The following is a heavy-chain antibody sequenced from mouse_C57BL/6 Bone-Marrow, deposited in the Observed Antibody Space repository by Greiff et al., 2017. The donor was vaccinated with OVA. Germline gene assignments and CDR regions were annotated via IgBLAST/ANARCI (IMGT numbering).Heavy chain of an antibody. D-gene: IGHD1-1*02. CDR1: GFNIKDYY. J-gene: IGHJ2*01. Sequence: EVQLQQSGAELVRPGASVTLSCTASGFNIKDYYMHWVKQRPEQGLEWIGRIDPEDGDTEYAPKFPGKATMTADTSSNTAYLQLSSLTSEDTAVYYCTTEPYGDYFDYWGQGTTLTVSS. CDR3: TTEPYGDYFDY. CDR2: IDPEDGDT. V-gene: IGHV14-1*01.